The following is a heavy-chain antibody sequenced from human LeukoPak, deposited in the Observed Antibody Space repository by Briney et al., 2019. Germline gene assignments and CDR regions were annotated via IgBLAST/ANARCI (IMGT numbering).Heavy chain of an antibody. Sequence: SETLSLTCTVSGGSISSSSYYWGWIRQPPGKGLEWIGSIYYSGSTYYNPSLKSRVTISVDTSKNQFSLKLSSATAADTAVYYCARLDVDTAMVTSGFFDYWGQGTLVTVSS. V-gene: IGHV4-39*01. D-gene: IGHD5-18*01. CDR3: ARLDVDTAMVTSGFFDY. CDR1: GGSISSSSYY. J-gene: IGHJ4*02. CDR2: IYYSGST.